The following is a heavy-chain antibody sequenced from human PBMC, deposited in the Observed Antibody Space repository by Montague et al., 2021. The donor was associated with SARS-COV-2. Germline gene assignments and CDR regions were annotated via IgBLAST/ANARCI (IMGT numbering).Heavy chain of an antibody. Sequence: SLSLSCAASGFTFSSYSMTWVRQAPGKGLEWVSYISSSSSTLYYADSVXGRFTISRDNAKNSLYLQMNSLRDEDTAVYYCARDPAIVATIYGMDVWGQGTTVTVSS. D-gene: IGHD5-12*01. CDR3: ARDPAIVATIYGMDV. CDR2: ISSSSSTL. J-gene: IGHJ6*02. CDR1: GFTFSSYS. V-gene: IGHV3-48*02.